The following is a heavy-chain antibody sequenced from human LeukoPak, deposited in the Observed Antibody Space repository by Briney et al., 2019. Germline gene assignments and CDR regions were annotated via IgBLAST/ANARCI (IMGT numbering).Heavy chain of an antibody. V-gene: IGHV3-33*01. J-gene: IGHJ3*02. Sequence: QPGGSLRLSCAASGFTFSSYGMHWVRQAPGKGLEWVAVIWYDGSNKYYADSVKGRFTISRDNSKNTLYLQMNSLRAEDTALYYCVTKLYVGHTHAFDIWGQGTMVTVSP. CDR1: GFTFSSYG. CDR3: VTKLYVGHTHAFDI. CDR2: IWYDGSNK. D-gene: IGHD3-16*01.